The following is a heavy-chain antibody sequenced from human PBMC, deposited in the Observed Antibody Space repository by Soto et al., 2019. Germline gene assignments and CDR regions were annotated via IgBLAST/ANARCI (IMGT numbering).Heavy chain of an antibody. V-gene: IGHV4-34*01. Sequence: SETLSLTCAVYGGSFSGYYWSWIRQPPGKGLEWIGEINHSGSTNYNPSLKSRVTISVDTSKNQFSLKLSSVTAADTAVYYCARGDIVVVPAAIKGLYYYYYYMDVWGKGTTVTVSS. CDR3: ARGDIVVVPAAIKGLYYYYYYMDV. CDR1: GGSFSGYY. CDR2: INHSGST. D-gene: IGHD2-2*01. J-gene: IGHJ6*03.